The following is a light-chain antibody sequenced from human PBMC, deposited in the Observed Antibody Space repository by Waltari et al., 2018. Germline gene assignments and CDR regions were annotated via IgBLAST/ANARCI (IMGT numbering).Light chain of an antibody. Sequence: QSVLTQPPSASGTPGQRVTISCSGSSSNIGSNTVNWYQQLPGTAPKLLIYSNNQRPSGVPDRFSGSKSGTSASLAISGLQSEDEADYYCAAWDDSPNWVSGGGTKLTVL. CDR1: SSNIGSNT. CDR3: AAWDDSPNWV. V-gene: IGLV1-44*01. CDR2: SNN. J-gene: IGLJ3*02.